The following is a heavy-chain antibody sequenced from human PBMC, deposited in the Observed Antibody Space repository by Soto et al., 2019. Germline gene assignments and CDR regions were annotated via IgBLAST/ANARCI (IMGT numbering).Heavy chain of an antibody. CDR1: GGSFSGYY. J-gene: IGHJ6*03. CDR2: INHSGST. CDR3: AIISHEVAGSWVVAAPPDYHYYLAV. V-gene: IGHV4-34*01. D-gene: IGHD2-15*01. Sequence: SETLSLTCAVYGGSFSGYYWSWIRQPPGKGLEWIGEINHSGSTNYNPSLKSRVTISVDTSKNQFSLKLSSVTAADTAVYYCAIISHEVAGSWVVAAPPDYHYYLAVWGKGTRVTVSS.